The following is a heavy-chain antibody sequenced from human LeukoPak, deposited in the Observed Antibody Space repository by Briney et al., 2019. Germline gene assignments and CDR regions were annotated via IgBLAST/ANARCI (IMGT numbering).Heavy chain of an antibody. CDR2: ISYDGSNK. CDR3: ARDSSSADFDY. V-gene: IGHV3-30-3*01. D-gene: IGHD6-6*01. Sequence: GGSLRLSCAASGFTFSSYAMHWVRQAPGKGLEWVAVISYDGSNKYYADSVKGRFTISRDNSKNTLYLQMNSLRAEDTAVYYCARDSSSADFDYWGQGTLVTVST. J-gene: IGHJ4*02. CDR1: GFTFSSYA.